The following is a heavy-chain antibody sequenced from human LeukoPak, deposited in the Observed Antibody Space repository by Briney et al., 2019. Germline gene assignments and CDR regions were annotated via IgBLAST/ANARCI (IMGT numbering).Heavy chain of an antibody. D-gene: IGHD3-22*01. Sequence: GASVKVSCKASGYTFATCGISWVRQAPGQGLEWMGWINVYNGNTNYAQKVQGRVTMTTDTSTSTAYMELRSLRSDDTAVYYCASAYYYDSSGYSYPFDYWGQGTLVTVSS. CDR2: INVYNGNT. V-gene: IGHV1-18*01. CDR1: GYTFATCG. J-gene: IGHJ4*02. CDR3: ASAYYYDSSGYSYPFDY.